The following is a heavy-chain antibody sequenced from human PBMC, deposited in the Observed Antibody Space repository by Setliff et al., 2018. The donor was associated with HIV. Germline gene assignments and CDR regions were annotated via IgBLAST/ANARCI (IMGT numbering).Heavy chain of an antibody. Sequence: ASVKVSCKASGYTFTSYDINWVRQATGQGLEWMGWMNPNSGNTGYAQKSQGRVTMTRDASISTAYMELNTLKFEDTAVYYCARARRDSYDRGRRNHYYIDVWGKGTTVTVSS. CDR2: MNPNSGNT. CDR1: GYTFTSYD. V-gene: IGHV1-8*02. J-gene: IGHJ6*03. CDR3: ARARRDSYDRGRRNHYYIDV. D-gene: IGHD3-22*01.